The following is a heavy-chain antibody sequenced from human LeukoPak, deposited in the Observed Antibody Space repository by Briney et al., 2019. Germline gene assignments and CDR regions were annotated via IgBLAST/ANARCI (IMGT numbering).Heavy chain of an antibody. CDR2: ISWNSGSI. D-gene: IGHD1-26*01. J-gene: IGHJ4*02. CDR3: AKVKGAPQSPIGSYSGYFDY. V-gene: IGHV3-9*01. CDR1: GFTFDDYA. Sequence: GGSLRLSCAASGFTFDDYAMHWVRQAPGKGLEWVSGISWNSGSIGYADSVKGRFTISRDNAKNSLYLHMNNLRAEDTALYYCAKVKGAPQSPIGSYSGYFDYWGQGTLVTVSS.